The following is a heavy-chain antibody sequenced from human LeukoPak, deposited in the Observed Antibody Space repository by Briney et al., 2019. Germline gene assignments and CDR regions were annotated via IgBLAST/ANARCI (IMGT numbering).Heavy chain of an antibody. V-gene: IGHV5-51*01. Sequence: GESLKISCKGSGYSFTSYWIGWVRQMPGKDLEWMGIIYPGDSDTRYSPSFQGQVTISADKSISTAYLQWSSLKASDTAMYYCARFLGYCSSTSCYNNWFDPWGQGTLVTVSS. CDR3: ARFLGYCSSTSCYNNWFDP. CDR1: GYSFTSYW. CDR2: IYPGDSDT. J-gene: IGHJ5*02. D-gene: IGHD2-2*01.